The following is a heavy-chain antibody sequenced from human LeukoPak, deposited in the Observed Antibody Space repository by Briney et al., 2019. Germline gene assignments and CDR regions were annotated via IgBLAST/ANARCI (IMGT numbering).Heavy chain of an antibody. D-gene: IGHD6-13*01. CDR3: ARQRKNSLAAAVDY. Sequence: GASVKVSCKASGYTFTGYYMQWVRQAPGQGLEWMGRINPNSGGTNYAQKFQGRVTMTRDTSISTAYMELSRLRSDDTAVYYCARQRKNSLAAAVDYWGQGTLVTVSS. J-gene: IGHJ4*02. CDR2: INPNSGGT. V-gene: IGHV1-2*06. CDR1: GYTFTGYY.